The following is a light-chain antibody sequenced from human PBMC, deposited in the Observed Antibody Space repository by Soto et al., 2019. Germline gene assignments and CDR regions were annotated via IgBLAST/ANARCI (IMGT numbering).Light chain of an antibody. Sequence: QAVVTQEPSLTVSPGGTGTLTCASSTGAVTSGHYANWLQQKPGQAPRALIYSTDTKHSWTPARFSGSLLGGKAALTLSGVRPEDEADYYCLLYDGGAVIFGGGTKLTVL. V-gene: IGLV7-43*01. CDR1: TGAVTSGHY. CDR3: LLYDGGAVI. J-gene: IGLJ2*01. CDR2: STD.